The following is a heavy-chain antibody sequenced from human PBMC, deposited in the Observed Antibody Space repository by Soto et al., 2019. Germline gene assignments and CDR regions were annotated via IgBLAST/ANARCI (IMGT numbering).Heavy chain of an antibody. CDR2: IIPIFGTA. J-gene: IGHJ6*02. CDR1: GGTFSSYA. CDR3: ARWNSVDTAPIDRVSENYYYYGMDV. V-gene: IGHV1-69*13. D-gene: IGHD5-18*01. Sequence: GASVKVSCKASGGTFSSYAISWVRQAPGQGLEWMGGIIPIFGTANYAQKFQGRVTITADESTSTAYMELSSLRSEDTAVYYCARWNSVDTAPIDRVSENYYYYGMDVWGQGTTVTVSS.